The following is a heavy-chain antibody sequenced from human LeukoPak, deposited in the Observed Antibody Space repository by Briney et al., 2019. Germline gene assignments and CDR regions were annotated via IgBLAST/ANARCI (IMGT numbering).Heavy chain of an antibody. CDR3: ARGYHDY. CDR2: IYSGGST. CDR1: GFTFSGYA. Sequence: GGSLRLSCAASGFTFSGYAMSWVRQAPGKGLEWASTIYSGGSTHYADSVQGRFTISRDNSKNTLYLQMNSLRAEDTAVYYCARGYHDYWGQGTLVTVSS. D-gene: IGHD3-16*02. V-gene: IGHV3-66*01. J-gene: IGHJ4*02.